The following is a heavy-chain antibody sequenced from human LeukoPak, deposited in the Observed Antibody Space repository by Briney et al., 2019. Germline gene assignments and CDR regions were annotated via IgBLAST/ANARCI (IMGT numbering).Heavy chain of an antibody. CDR1: GYPFSSYD. J-gene: IGHJ3*01. Sequence: GASVKVSCTASGYPFSSYDINWVRQAPGQGLEWMGWMNPNNGDTGYAQKFQGRVSMTRNTSISTAYMELTGLTSEDTAVYYCARMVLGYCNSTSCSSRQVDAFDVWGQGPMVTVSS. CDR2: MNPNNGDT. CDR3: ARMVLGYCNSTSCSSRQVDAFDV. V-gene: IGHV1-8*01. D-gene: IGHD2-2*01.